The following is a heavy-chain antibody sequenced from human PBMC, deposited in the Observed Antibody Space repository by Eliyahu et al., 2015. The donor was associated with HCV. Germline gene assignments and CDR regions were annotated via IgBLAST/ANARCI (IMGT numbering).Heavy chain of an antibody. V-gene: IGHV3-23*01. D-gene: IGHD6-13*01. J-gene: IGHJ4*02. CDR2: ISGGGDST. CDR1: GFTFSSYA. Sequence: EVQLLESGGGLVQPGGSLRLSCAASGFTFSSYAMTWVRQAPGKGLVWVSVISGGGDSTYYADSVKGRFTISRDKSKNTLYLQMNSLRAEDTAVYYCAKGVSIAAPYDGLSGWGQGTLVTVSS. CDR3: AKGVSIAAPYDGLSG.